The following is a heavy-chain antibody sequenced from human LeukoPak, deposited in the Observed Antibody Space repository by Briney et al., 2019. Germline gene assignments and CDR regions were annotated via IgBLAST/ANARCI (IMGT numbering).Heavy chain of an antibody. CDR2: IYTSGST. D-gene: IGHD6-13*01. V-gene: IGHV4-4*07. CDR3: ASGHSSSWAADY. J-gene: IGHJ4*02. Sequence: SETLSLTCTASGGSISSYYWSWIRQPAGKGLELIGRIYTSGSTNYNPSLRSRVTMSVDTSKNQFSLKLSSVTAADTAVYYCASGHSSSWAADYWGQGTLVTVSS. CDR1: GGSISSYY.